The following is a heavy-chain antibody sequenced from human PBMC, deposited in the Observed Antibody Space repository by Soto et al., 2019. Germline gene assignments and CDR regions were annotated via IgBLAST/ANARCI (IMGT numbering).Heavy chain of an antibody. CDR1: GGTFSNDA. Sequence: SVKVSCKTSGGTFSNDAISWVRQAPVQGLEWMGGIIPIYGTTHYAQKFQGRVKLTADDSTGTAYMELSSLRSEDTGVYYCARDGMGTVVGGMDVWGQGTTVTVSS. J-gene: IGHJ6*02. V-gene: IGHV1-69*01. CDR2: IIPIYGTT. CDR3: ARDGMGTVVGGMDV. D-gene: IGHD7-27*01.